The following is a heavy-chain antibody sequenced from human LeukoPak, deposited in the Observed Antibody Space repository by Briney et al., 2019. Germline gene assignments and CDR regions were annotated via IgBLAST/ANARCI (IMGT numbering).Heavy chain of an antibody. Sequence: SETLSLTCTVSGASISRGSYYWSWIRQPAGKGLEWIGRIYTSGSTKYNPSLKSRVTISLDTSKNQFSLKLSSVTAADTAVYYCAGGPTLSTPDYWGQGTLVTVSS. CDR2: IYTSGST. D-gene: IGHD2-15*01. V-gene: IGHV4-61*02. CDR1: GASISRGSYY. CDR3: AGGPTLSTPDY. J-gene: IGHJ4*02.